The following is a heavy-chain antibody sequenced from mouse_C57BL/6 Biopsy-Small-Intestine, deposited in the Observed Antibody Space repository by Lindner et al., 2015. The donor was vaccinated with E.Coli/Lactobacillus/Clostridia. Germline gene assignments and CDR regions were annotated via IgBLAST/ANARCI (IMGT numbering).Heavy chain of an antibody. CDR3: VRHDYDHFAY. V-gene: IGHV10-1*01. CDR2: IRSKSNNYAT. Sequence: VQLQESGGGLVQPKGSLKLSCAASGFSFSTYAMNWVRQAPGKGLEWVARIRSKSNNYATYYADSVKDRFTISRDDSESMLYLQMNNLKTEDTAMYYCVRHDYDHFAYWGQGTLVTVSA. J-gene: IGHJ3*01. D-gene: IGHD2-4*01. CDR1: GFSFSTYA.